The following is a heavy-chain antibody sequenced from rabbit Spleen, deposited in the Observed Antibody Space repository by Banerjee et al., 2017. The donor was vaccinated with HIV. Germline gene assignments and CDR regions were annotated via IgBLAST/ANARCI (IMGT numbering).Heavy chain of an antibody. CDR3: ARDLTSVIGWNFNL. D-gene: IGHD1-1*01. V-gene: IGHV1S40*01. CDR1: GFSFSSGYW. CDR2: IDSGSINT. J-gene: IGHJ4*01. Sequence: QSLEESGGDLVKPGASLTLTCTVSGFSFSSGYWICWVRQVPGKGLEWIGCIDSGSINTYYASWAKGRFTISKSSSTTVTLQMTSLTAADTATYFCARDLTSVIGWNFNLWGQGTLSPS.